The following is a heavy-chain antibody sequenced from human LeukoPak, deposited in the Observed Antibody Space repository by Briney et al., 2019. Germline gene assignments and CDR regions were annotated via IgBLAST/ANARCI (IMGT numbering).Heavy chain of an antibody. CDR1: GFTLSSYS. Sequence: GGSLRLSWAASGFTLSSYSMSWVRQAPGKGLEWVSSISSSSSYIYYADSVKGRFTISRDNAKNSLYLQMNSLRAEDTAVYYCARDPYCSGGSCYRGSYFDLWGRGTLVTVSS. J-gene: IGHJ2*01. D-gene: IGHD2-15*01. V-gene: IGHV3-21*01. CDR3: ARDPYCSGGSCYRGSYFDL. CDR2: ISSSSSYI.